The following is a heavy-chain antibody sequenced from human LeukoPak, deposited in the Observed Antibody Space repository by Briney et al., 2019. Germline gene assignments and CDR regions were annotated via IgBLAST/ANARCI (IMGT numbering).Heavy chain of an antibody. V-gene: IGHV4-34*01. J-gene: IGHJ5*02. Sequence: SETLSLTCAVYGGSFSGYYWSWIRQPPGKGLEWIGEINHSGSTNYNPSLKSRVTISVDTSKNQFSLKLSSVTAADTAVYYRARAVAAAGRKGSGRRWFDPWGQGTLVTVSS. D-gene: IGHD6-13*01. CDR2: INHSGST. CDR3: ARAVAAAGRKGSGRRWFDP. CDR1: GGSFSGYY.